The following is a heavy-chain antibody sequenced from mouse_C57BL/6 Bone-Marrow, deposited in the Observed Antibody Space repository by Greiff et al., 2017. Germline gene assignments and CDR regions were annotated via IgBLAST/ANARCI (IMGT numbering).Heavy chain of an antibody. CDR3: ARGRWLLRDFDY. Sequence: PLHHPGAELVKPGASVKLSCKASGYTFTSYWMQWVKQRPGQGLEWIGEIDPSDSYTNYNQKFKGKATLTVDTSSSTAYMQLSSLTSEDSAVYYCARGRWLLRDFDYWGQGTTLTVSS. CDR1: GYTFTSYW. D-gene: IGHD2-3*01. J-gene: IGHJ2*01. CDR2: IDPSDSYT. V-gene: IGHV1-50*01.